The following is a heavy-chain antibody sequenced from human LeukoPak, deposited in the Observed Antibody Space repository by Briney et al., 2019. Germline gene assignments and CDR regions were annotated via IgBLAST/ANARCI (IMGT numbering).Heavy chain of an antibody. Sequence: SETLSLTRNVSSGSVSSTGYYWAWIRQPPGKGLEWIGTIHYTGNTYYNPSLMSRLIVSVDTSKNQFSLKLSSVTAADTAVYYCARGGRGPPGYYYYMDVWGKGTTVTISS. D-gene: IGHD3-16*01. CDR1: SGSVSSTGYY. J-gene: IGHJ6*03. CDR2: IHYTGNT. CDR3: ARGGRGPPGYYYYMDV. V-gene: IGHV4-39*07.